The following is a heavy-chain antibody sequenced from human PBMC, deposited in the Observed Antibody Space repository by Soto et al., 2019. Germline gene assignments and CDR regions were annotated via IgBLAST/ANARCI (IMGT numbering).Heavy chain of an antibody. V-gene: IGHV3-23*01. CDR2: ISVSGGGT. J-gene: IGHJ4*02. CDR3: AKSGGAIPYYFDY. Sequence: EVQLLESGGGLVQPGGSLRLSCAASAFTFNTYAMGWVRQAPGKGLEWVSAISVSGGGTYYADSVKGRFTISRDTSKNTLYLQMNSLRADDTAVYYCAKSGGAIPYYFDYWCRGTLVTVSS. D-gene: IGHD3-10*01. CDR1: AFTFNTYA.